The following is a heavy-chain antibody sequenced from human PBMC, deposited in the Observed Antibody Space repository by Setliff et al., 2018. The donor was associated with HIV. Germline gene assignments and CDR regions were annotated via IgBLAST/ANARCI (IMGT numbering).Heavy chain of an antibody. J-gene: IGHJ4*02. CDR2: INTSRGT. D-gene: IGHD6-13*01. V-gene: IGHV4-4*09. Sequence: SETLSLTCTVSGGSISGYHWNWLRQTPGKGLEWIGYINTSRGTNYNHSLRTRVIISVDTSNQFSLKLSSVTAADAAVYYCARSPSYRSSWEYYFDYWGQGILVTVSS. CDR3: ARSPSYRSSWEYYFDY. CDR1: GGSISGYH.